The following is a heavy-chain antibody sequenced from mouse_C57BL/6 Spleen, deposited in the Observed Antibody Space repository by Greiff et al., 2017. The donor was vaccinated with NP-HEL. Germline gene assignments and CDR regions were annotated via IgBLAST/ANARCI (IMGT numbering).Heavy chain of an antibody. J-gene: IGHJ2*01. Sequence: EVKLVESGGGLVQPKGSLKLSCAASGFSFNTYAMNWVRQAPGKGLEWVARIRSKSNNYATYYADSVKDRFTISRDDSESMLYLQMNNLKTEDTAMYYCVRQRIYDGYLDYWGQGTTLTVSS. V-gene: IGHV10-1*01. CDR1: GFSFNTYA. CDR2: IRSKSNNYAT. D-gene: IGHD2-3*01. CDR3: VRQRIYDGYLDY.